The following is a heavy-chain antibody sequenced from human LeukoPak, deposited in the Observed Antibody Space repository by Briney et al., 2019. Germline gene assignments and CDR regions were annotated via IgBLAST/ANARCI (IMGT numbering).Heavy chain of an antibody. CDR3: ARLALYTVTGDYYYYGMDV. Sequence: SVKVSCRASGGTFRSYAISWVRQAPGQGLEWMGGIIPIFGTANYAQKFQGRVTITTDESTSTAYMELSSLRSEDTAVYYCARLALYTVTGDYYYYGMDVWGQGTTVTVSS. CDR1: GGTFRSYA. CDR2: IIPIFGTA. V-gene: IGHV1-69*05. J-gene: IGHJ6*02. D-gene: IGHD4-17*01.